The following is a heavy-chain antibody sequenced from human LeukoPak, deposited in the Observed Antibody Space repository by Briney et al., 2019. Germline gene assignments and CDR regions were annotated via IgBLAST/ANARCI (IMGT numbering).Heavy chain of an antibody. CDR3: ARTGIGHCSGGSCYPQGWFDP. D-gene: IGHD2-15*01. Sequence: ASGKVSCKASGYTFTGYYMHWVRQAPGQGLEWMGWINPNSGGTNYAQKFQGRVTMTRDTSISTAYMELSRLRSDDTAVYYCARTGIGHCSGGSCYPQGWFDPWGQGTPVTVSS. CDR1: GYTFTGYY. V-gene: IGHV1-2*02. J-gene: IGHJ5*02. CDR2: INPNSGGT.